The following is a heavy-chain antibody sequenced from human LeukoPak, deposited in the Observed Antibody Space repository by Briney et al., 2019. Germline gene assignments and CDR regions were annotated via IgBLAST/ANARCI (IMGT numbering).Heavy chain of an antibody. Sequence: PSETLSLTCTVSGGSISSYYWSWIRQPPGKGLEWIGYIYYSGSTNYNPSLKSRVTISVDTSKNQFSLKLSSVTAADTAVYYCARGLSAWELLGAFDIWGQGTMVTVSS. D-gene: IGHD1-26*01. J-gene: IGHJ3*02. CDR3: ARGLSAWELLGAFDI. V-gene: IGHV4-59*01. CDR2: IYYSGST. CDR1: GGSISSYY.